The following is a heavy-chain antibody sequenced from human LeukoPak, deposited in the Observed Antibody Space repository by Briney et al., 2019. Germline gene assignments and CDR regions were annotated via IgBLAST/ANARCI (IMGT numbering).Heavy chain of an antibody. J-gene: IGHJ6*02. Sequence: SETLSLTCTVSGYSISSGYYWGWIRQPPGKGLEWIGSIYHSGSTYYNPSLKSRVTISVDTSKNQFSLKLSSVTAADTAVYYCARGRATVTTLSGMDVWGQGTTVTVSS. CDR3: ARGRATVTTLSGMDV. CDR2: IYHSGST. CDR1: GYSISSGYY. V-gene: IGHV4-38-2*02. D-gene: IGHD4-17*01.